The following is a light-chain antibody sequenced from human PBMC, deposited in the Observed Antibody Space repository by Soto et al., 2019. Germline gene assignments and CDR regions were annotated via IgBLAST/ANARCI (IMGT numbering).Light chain of an antibody. V-gene: IGLV2-14*01. CDR2: EGT. CDR1: NSDIGRYKF. J-gene: IGLJ2*01. Sequence: QSVLTQPASVSGSPGQSITISCTGTNSDIGRYKFVSWFQQHPGKAPKIMIFEGTNRPSGVSNRFSGSNSGNTASLTISGLQSEDEAIYFSSSSTNTNTLVIFGGGTKVTVL. CDR3: SSSTNTNTLVI.